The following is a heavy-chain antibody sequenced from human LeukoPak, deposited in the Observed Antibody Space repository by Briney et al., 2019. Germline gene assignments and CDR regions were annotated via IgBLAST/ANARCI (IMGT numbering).Heavy chain of an antibody. CDR3: AKATAVAGRYYYYGMDV. CDR1: GFPFTPDW. V-gene: IGHV3-23*01. Sequence: PGGSLTLSCVASGFPFTPDWMSWVRQAPGKGLEWVSAISGSGGSTYYADSVKGRFTISRDNSKNTLYLQMNSLRAEDTAVYYCAKATAVAGRYYYYGMDVWGQGTTVTVSS. CDR2: ISGSGGST. D-gene: IGHD6-19*01. J-gene: IGHJ6*02.